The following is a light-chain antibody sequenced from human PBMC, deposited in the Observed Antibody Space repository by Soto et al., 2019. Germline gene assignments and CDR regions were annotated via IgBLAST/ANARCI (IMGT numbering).Light chain of an antibody. CDR1: QSISTY. J-gene: IGKJ2*01. CDR3: QQSYTIPFT. CDR2: GAS. Sequence: DIQMTQSPSSLSASVGDRVTITCRASQSISTYLNWYQQKPGKAPNLLIYGASSLQSGVPSRFSGSGSGADFTLTISSLQPEDFATYYCQQSYTIPFTFGQGTKLEIK. V-gene: IGKV1-39*01.